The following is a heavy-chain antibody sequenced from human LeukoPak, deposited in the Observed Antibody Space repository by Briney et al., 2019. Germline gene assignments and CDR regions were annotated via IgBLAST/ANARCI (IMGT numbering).Heavy chain of an antibody. J-gene: IGHJ5*02. CDR2: IYYSGST. CDR3: ARETRGALVVPAATQINWFDP. D-gene: IGHD2-2*01. Sequence: SETLSLTCTVSGGSISSGGYYWSWIRQHPGKGLEWIGYIYYSGSTYYNPSLKSRVTISVDTSKNQFSLKLSSVTAADTAVYYCARETRGALVVPAATQINWFDPRGQGTLVTVSS. V-gene: IGHV4-31*03. CDR1: GGSISSGGYY.